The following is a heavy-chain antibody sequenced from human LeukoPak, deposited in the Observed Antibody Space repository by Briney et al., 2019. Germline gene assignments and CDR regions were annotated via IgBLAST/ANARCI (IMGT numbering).Heavy chain of an antibody. J-gene: IGHJ4*02. Sequence: GGSLRLSCAVSGFTVSDDYMSWVRQAPGKGLEWVSVIYGGGATYYADSVRGRFTISRDNFENTLFLQMDNLRAEDTAVYYCTRLLPSSHHFFDSWGQGTLVAVSS. D-gene: IGHD6-6*01. CDR3: TRLLPSSHHFFDS. CDR1: GFTVSDDY. CDR2: IYGGGAT. V-gene: IGHV3-53*01.